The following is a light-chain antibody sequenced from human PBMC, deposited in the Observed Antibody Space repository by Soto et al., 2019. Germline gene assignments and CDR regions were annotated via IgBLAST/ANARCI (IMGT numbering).Light chain of an antibody. V-gene: IGKV1D-16*01. CDR1: QGISTW. CDR2: DAS. Sequence: DIQMTQSPSSLSASVGDRVTITCRASQGISTWLAWYQQKPEKAPKTLIFDASNLQSGAPSRFSGSGSGTDFTLTISSVQPEDFATYYCQQYKSYPLTFGGGTKVDIK. J-gene: IGKJ4*01. CDR3: QQYKSYPLT.